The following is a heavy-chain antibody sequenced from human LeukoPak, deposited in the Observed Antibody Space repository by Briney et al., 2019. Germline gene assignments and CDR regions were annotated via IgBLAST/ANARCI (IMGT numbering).Heavy chain of an antibody. CDR1: GFTFSSHV. CDR2: IWYDGGNK. Sequence: GGSLRLSCAASGFTFSSHVMHWVRQAPGKGLEWVAVIWYDGGNKYCADSVKGRFTISRDNSMNTLYLQMKSLRAEDTAVYYCARVAPIYSSSLYYLDYWGQGTLVTVSS. J-gene: IGHJ4*02. V-gene: IGHV3-33*01. CDR3: ARVAPIYSSSLYYLDY. D-gene: IGHD6-13*01.